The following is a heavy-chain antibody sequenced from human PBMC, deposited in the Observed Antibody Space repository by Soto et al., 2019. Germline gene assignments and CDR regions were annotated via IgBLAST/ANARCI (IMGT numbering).Heavy chain of an antibody. CDR3: ARRVGYCSSTSCYAYYYGMDV. CDR2: IYPGDSDT. J-gene: IGHJ6*02. V-gene: IGHV5-51*01. CDR1: GYSFTSYW. Sequence: GESLKISCKGSGYSFTSYWIGWVRQMPGKGLEWMGIIYPGDSDTRYSPSFQGQVTISADKFISTAYLQWSSLKASDTAMYYCARRVGYCSSTSCYAYYYGMDVWGQGTTVTVSS. D-gene: IGHD2-2*01.